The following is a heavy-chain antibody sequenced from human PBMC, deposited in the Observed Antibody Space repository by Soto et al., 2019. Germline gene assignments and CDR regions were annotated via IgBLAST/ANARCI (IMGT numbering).Heavy chain of an antibody. D-gene: IGHD3-10*01. CDR3: QSPGRLNSYHNGMDV. V-gene: IGHV3-23*01. CDR2: ISGGGVNT. Sequence: PGGSLRLSCAASGFAFGSYAMTWVRQAPGKGLEWVSVISGGGVNTYYADSVRGRFTISRDNYKNILYLQMNSLRAEDTAVYYCQSPGRLNSYHNGMDVWGQGTAVTVSS. CDR1: GFAFGSYA. J-gene: IGHJ6*02.